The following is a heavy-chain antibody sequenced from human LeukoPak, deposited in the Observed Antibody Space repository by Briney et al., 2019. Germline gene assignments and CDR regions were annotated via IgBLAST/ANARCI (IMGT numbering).Heavy chain of an antibody. CDR1: GGPISSYY. CDR2: IYYSGST. Sequence: PSETLSLTCTVSGGPISSYYWSWIRQPPGKGLEWIGYIYYSGSTNYNPSLKSRVTISVDTSKNQFSLKLSSVTAADTAVYYCARYGRSIVGATLPFDYWGQGTLVTVSS. V-gene: IGHV4-59*08. CDR3: ARYGRSIVGATLPFDY. D-gene: IGHD1-26*01. J-gene: IGHJ4*02.